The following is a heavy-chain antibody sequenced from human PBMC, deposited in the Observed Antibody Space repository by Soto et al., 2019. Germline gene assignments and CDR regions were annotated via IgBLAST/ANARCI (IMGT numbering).Heavy chain of an antibody. Sequence: QVQLVQSGAEVKKPGASVKVSCKASGYTFTSYDINWVRQATGQGLEWMGWMNPNSGNTGYAQKFQGRVTMTRNTSXXXAXXERSSLRAEDTAVYYCARRGYSSSWYYYYSNGMDVWGQGTTVTVSS. V-gene: IGHV1-8*01. CDR3: ARRGYSSSWYYYYSNGMDV. J-gene: IGHJ6*02. CDR1: GYTFTSYD. D-gene: IGHD6-13*01. CDR2: MNPNSGNT.